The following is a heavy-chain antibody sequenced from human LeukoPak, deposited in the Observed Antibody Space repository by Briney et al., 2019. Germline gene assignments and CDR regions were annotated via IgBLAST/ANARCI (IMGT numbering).Heavy chain of an antibody. Sequence: PSETLSLTCTVSGASISSYYWSWIRQPPGKGLEWIGYIYYSGSTNYNPSLKSRVTISVDTSKNQFSLRLSSVTAADTAVYYCARGSDYFDYWGQGTLVTVSS. J-gene: IGHJ4*02. V-gene: IGHV4-59*01. CDR1: GASISSYY. CDR2: IYYSGST. CDR3: ARGSDYFDY.